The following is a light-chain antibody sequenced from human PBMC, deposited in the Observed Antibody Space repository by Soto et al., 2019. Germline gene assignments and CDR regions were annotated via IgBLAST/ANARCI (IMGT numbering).Light chain of an antibody. CDR2: GAS. CDR1: QSVGSNY. J-gene: IGKJ1*01. Sequence: EFVLTQSPGTLSLSPGARSTLSCRASQSVGSNYLAWYQQKPGQAPRLLIYGASSRATGIPDRFTGGGSGTDFTLTISSLEHEDFAVYYCQQSTTFGQGTKVDIK. V-gene: IGKV3-20*01. CDR3: QQSTT.